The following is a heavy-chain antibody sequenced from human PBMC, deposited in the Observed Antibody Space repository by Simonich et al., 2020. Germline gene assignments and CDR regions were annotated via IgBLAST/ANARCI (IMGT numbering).Heavy chain of an antibody. CDR2: SNPNSGGT. D-gene: IGHD6-13*01. J-gene: IGHJ1*01. CDR1: GYTFTGYY. V-gene: IGHV1-2*02. CDR3: ARSHIAAAGTGYFQH. Sequence: QVQLVQSGAEVKKPGASVKVSCKASGYTFTGYYMHWVRQAPGQGIEWMGWSNPNSGGTNYAQKFQGRVTMTRDTSSSTAYMELSRLRSDDTAVYYCARSHIAAAGTGYFQHWGQGTLVTVSS.